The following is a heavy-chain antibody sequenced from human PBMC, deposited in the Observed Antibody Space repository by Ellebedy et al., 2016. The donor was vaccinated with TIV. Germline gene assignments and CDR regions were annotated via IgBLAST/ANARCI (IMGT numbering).Heavy chain of an antibody. V-gene: IGHV5-51*01. D-gene: IGHD6-19*01. Sequence: GGSLRLXCKGSGYSFTSYWIGWVRQMPGKGLEWMGIIYPGDSDTRYSPSFQGQVTISADKSISTAYLQWSSLKASDTAMYYCAREGIAVAGPFDYWGQGTLVTVSS. J-gene: IGHJ4*02. CDR3: AREGIAVAGPFDY. CDR1: GYSFTSYW. CDR2: IYPGDSDT.